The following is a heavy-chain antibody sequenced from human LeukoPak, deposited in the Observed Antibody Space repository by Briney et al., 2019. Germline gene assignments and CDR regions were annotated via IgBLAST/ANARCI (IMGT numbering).Heavy chain of an antibody. J-gene: IGHJ6*02. CDR2: ISYDGSDK. CDR3: AKEIGAAGSSIEYYYYGMDV. V-gene: IGHV3-30*18. D-gene: IGHD6-13*01. Sequence: PGRSLRLSCAASGLTFNIYGMHWVRQAPGKGLEWVAIISYDGSDKCYADSVKGRFTISRDDSKNTLYLQMNSLRAEDTAMYYCAKEIGAAGSSIEYYYYGMDVWGQGTTVTVSS. CDR1: GLTFNIYG.